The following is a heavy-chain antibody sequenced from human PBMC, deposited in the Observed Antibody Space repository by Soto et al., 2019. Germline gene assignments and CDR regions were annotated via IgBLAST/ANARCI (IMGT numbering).Heavy chain of an antibody. CDR1: GGSISSGGYS. CDR2: MYQSGST. CDR3: ARSYSGGDAYFDY. Sequence: QLQLQESGSGLVKPSQTLSLTCGVSGGSISSGGYSWGWIRQPPGKGLEWIGYMYQSGSTYYNPSLKSRVTIAADRSKNQFSLSLASVTAADTAVYYCARSYSGGDAYFDYWGQGTLVTVSS. V-gene: IGHV4-30-2*01. J-gene: IGHJ4*02. D-gene: IGHD2-21*02.